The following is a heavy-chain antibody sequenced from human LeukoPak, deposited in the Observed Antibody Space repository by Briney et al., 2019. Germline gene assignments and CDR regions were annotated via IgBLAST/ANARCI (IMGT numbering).Heavy chain of an antibody. D-gene: IGHD2-15*01. CDR2: IYHSGST. CDR3: ARGICSGGSCNWFDP. Sequence: SETLSLTCAVSGGSISSGGYSGSWLRQPPGRGLEWIGYIYHSGSTYYNPSLKSRVTISVDRSKNQFSLKLSSVTAADTAVYYCARGICSGGSCNWFDPWGQGTLVTVSS. J-gene: IGHJ5*02. CDR1: GGSISSGGYS. V-gene: IGHV4-30-2*01.